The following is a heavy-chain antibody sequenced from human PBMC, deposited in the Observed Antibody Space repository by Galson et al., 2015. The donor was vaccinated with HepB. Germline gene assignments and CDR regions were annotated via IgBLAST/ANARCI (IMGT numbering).Heavy chain of an antibody. CDR2: ISTGGGT. CDR3: ARESRGAGVLSSRPYYFYYYMDV. V-gene: IGHV4-61*02. D-gene: IGHD3-10*01. Sequence: TLSLTCTVSGGSISSGSYYWSWIRQPAGKGLEWIGRISTGGGTNYNPSLNSRVTLSVDTSRNQFSLRLSSVTATDTGVYYCARESRGAGVLSSRPYYFYYYMDVWGEGATVTVSS. CDR1: GGSISSGSYY. J-gene: IGHJ6*03.